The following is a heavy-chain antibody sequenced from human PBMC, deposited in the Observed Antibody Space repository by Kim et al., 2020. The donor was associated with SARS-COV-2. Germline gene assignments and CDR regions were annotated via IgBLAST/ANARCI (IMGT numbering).Heavy chain of an antibody. Sequence: SETLSLTCTVSGGSISSGGYYWSWIRQHPGKGLEWIGYIYYSGSTYYNPSLKSRVTMSVDTSKNQFSLKLSSVTAADTAVYYCARAQITMIVGVSAFDIWGQGKMVTVSS. V-gene: IGHV4-31*03. CDR3: ARAQITMIVGVSAFDI. J-gene: IGHJ3*02. D-gene: IGHD3-22*01. CDR1: GGSISSGGYY. CDR2: IYYSGST.